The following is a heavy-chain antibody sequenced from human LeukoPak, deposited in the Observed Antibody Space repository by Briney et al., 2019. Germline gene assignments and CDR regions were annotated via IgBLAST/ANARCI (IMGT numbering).Heavy chain of an antibody. CDR1: GFTFSSYW. CDR3: ARVSWLLLFDAFDI. D-gene: IGHD3-22*01. CDR2: IKQDGSEK. V-gene: IGHV3-7*01. Sequence: GSLRLSCAASGFTFSSYWMSWVRQAPGKGLEWVANIKQDGSEKYYVDSVKGRFTISRDNAKNSLYLQMNSLRAEDTAVYYCARVSWLLLFDAFDIWGQGTMVTVSS. J-gene: IGHJ3*02.